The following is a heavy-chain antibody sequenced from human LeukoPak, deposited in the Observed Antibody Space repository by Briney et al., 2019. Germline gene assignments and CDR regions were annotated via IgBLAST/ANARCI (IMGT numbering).Heavy chain of an antibody. J-gene: IGHJ4*02. V-gene: IGHV1-18*01. Sequence: ASVKVSCEASGYTFTTDGIDWVREAPRQGREWMGWICGSNGNTNYAQKFQGRVTMTTDTSTSTVYMELRSLRSDDTAVYYCARDEFYGDRDFDYWGQGTLVTVSS. CDR3: ARDEFYGDRDFDY. CDR2: ICGSNGNT. D-gene: IGHD4-17*01. CDR1: GYTFTTDG.